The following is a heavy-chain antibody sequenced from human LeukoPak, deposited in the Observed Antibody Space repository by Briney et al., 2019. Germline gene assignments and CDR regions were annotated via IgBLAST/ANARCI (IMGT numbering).Heavy chain of an antibody. Sequence: ASVKVSCKASGYTFTGYYMHWVRQAPGQGLEWMGWINPNSGGTNYAQKFQGRVTMTRDTSISTAYMELSRLRSDDTAVYYCARVRSIAARSMAFDTWGQGTMVTVSS. CDR3: ARVRSIAARSMAFDT. CDR1: GYTFTGYY. D-gene: IGHD6-6*01. V-gene: IGHV1-2*02. J-gene: IGHJ3*02. CDR2: INPNSGGT.